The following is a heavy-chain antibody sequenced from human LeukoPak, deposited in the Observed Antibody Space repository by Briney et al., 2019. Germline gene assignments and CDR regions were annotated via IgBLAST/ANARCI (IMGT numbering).Heavy chain of an antibody. J-gene: IGHJ3*02. CDR1: GFTLNTYT. Sequence: GGSLRVSCVASGFTLNTYTMNWVRQAPGKGLEWISCVGRDGSIHYADSVKGRITISRDNAKNSLFLQMNSLRAEDTAIYYCARRYYDTTGYAFDIWGQGTMVTVSS. D-gene: IGHD3-22*01. V-gene: IGHV3-21*01. CDR2: VGRDGSI. CDR3: ARRYYDTTGYAFDI.